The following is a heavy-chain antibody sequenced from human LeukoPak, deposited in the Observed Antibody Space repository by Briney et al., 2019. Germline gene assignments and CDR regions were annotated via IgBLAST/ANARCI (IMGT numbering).Heavy chain of an antibody. V-gene: IGHV3-48*03. CDR3: ARGDPHADL. CDR2: ITISGHTK. Sequence: RGALRLSCAASGFDLSTYEMNWVRQAPGKGLEWIADITISGHTKNYADSVKGRFTISRDNARTSLYLQMNSLRVEDTGVYYCARGDPHADLWGQGTLVTASS. CDR1: GFDLSTYE. J-gene: IGHJ5*02.